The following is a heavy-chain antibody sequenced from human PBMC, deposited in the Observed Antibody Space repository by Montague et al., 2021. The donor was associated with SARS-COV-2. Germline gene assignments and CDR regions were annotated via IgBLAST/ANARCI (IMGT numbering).Heavy chain of an antibody. D-gene: IGHD3-9*01. CDR3: ARGRPVQGSFRHFDSISSGALDI. CDR2: INQGGAP. J-gene: IGHJ3*02. Sequence: SETLSLTCAVSRGSFSNYYWTWIRQSPGKGLEWIGEINQGGAPNYTPSLKSRVTISLDTSKKQISLKLNSMTVADTAVFFCARGRPVQGSFRHFDSISSGALDIWAQGSLVIVSS. CDR1: RGSFSNYY. V-gene: IGHV4-34*01.